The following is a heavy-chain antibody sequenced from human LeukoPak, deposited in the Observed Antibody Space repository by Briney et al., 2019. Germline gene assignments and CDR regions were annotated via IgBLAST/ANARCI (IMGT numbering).Heavy chain of an antibody. Sequence: GGSLRLSCAASGFTFSSYSMNWVRQAPGKGLEGVSSISSSSSYIYYADSVKGRFTISRDNAKNSLYLQMNSLRAEDTAVYYCARAMVLWFRELFGDAFDIWGQGKMVTVSS. J-gene: IGHJ3*02. V-gene: IGHV3-21*01. CDR1: GFTFSSYS. D-gene: IGHD3-10*01. CDR2: ISSSSSYI. CDR3: ARAMVLWFRELFGDAFDI.